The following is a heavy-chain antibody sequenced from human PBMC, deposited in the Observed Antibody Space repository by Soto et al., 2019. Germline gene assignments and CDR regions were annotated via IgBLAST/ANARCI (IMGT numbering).Heavy chain of an antibody. Sequence: EVQLEESGGGLVQPGGSLKLSCAASGFTFSGSAMHWVRQASGKGLEWVGRIRSKPNNYATAYGASVKGRFTISRDESKNTAYLQMNSLNTEDTAVYYCSRQASDFWSGKPQYYMDVWGKGTTVTVSS. CDR3: SRQASDFWSGKPQYYMDV. V-gene: IGHV3-73*01. CDR1: GFTFSGSA. D-gene: IGHD3-3*01. CDR2: IRSKPNNYAT. J-gene: IGHJ6*03.